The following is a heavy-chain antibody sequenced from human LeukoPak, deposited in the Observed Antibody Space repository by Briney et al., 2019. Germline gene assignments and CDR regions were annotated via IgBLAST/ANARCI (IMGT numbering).Heavy chain of an antibody. V-gene: IGHV3-23*01. CDR2: IGDSGDIT. CDR3: AKEWLQHTKRTDH. J-gene: IGHJ4*02. D-gene: IGHD5-24*01. CDR1: GFTLTSHA. Sequence: GGSLRLSCAASGFTLTSHAMSWVRQAPGKGLEWVSVIGDSGDITYYADSVKGRFTTSRDTSTTKVLLQMSSLGLDDTAVYYCAKEWLQHTKRTDHWGQGTLVSVSS.